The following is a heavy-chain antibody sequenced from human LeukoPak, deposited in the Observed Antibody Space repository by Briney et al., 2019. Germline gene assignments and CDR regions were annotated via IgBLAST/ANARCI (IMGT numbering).Heavy chain of an antibody. CDR1: GFSLSTTGMR. CDR2: IDWDDDK. D-gene: IGHD4/OR15-4a*01. V-gene: IGHV2-70*04. Sequence: EYRPALVKPTQTLTLNCTFSGFSLSTTGMRVSWIRHPPGKALEWLARIDWDDDKFYSTSLKTRLTISKDTSKNQVVLTMTNMDPVDTATYYCARVTMVATIDYWGQGTLVTVSS. CDR3: ARVTMVATIDY. J-gene: IGHJ4*02.